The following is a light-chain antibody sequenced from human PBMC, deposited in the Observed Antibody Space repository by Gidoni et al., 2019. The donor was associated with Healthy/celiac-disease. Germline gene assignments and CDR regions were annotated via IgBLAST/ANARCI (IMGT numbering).Light chain of an antibody. V-gene: IGKV3-20*01. J-gene: IGKJ2*01. CDR3: QQYGSSPPYN. CDR1: QSVSSSY. Sequence: EMVLTQSPGTLSLSPGERATLSCSASQSVSSSYLAWYQQQPGQAPRLLIYGASSRATGIPARFCGSGSGTDFTLTISSVEPADFVVYYCQQYGSSPPYNFGQGTKLEIK. CDR2: GAS.